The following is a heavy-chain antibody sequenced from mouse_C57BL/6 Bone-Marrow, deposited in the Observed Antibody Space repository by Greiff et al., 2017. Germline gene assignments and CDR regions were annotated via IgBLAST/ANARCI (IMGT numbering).Heavy chain of an antibody. J-gene: IGHJ3*01. D-gene: IGHD2-3*01. CDR1: GFNIKDDY. CDR3: TIDGYYSFAY. CDR2: IGPENGAT. V-gene: IGHV14-4*01. Sequence: VQLKQSGAELVRPGASVKLSCTASGFNIKDDYMPWVKQRPEQGLEWIGWIGPENGATEYASKFPGQGTITADTSSTSAYLQLSILTSEDTAVYDCTIDGYYSFAYWGQEALVTVSA.